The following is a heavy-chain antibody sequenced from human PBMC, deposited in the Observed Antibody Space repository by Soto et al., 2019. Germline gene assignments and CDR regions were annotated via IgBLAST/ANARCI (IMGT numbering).Heavy chain of an antibody. CDR3: ARVRREYDNSGPVDY. CDR1: GGTFSSYA. J-gene: IGHJ4*02. V-gene: IGHV1-69*13. Sequence: ASVKVSCKASGGTFSSYAISWVRQAPGQGLEWMGEIIPIFATANYAQKFQGRVTITADESTSTPYMKLSSLRSEDTAVYYCARVRREYDNSGPVDYWGQGTLVTVSS. CDR2: IIPIFATA. D-gene: IGHD3-22*01.